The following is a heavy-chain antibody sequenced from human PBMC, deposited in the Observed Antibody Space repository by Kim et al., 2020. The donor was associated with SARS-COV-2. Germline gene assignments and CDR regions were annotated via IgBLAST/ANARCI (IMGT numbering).Heavy chain of an antibody. Sequence: GGSLRLSCAASGFTFSSYAMHWVRQAPGKGLEYVSAISSNGGSTYYANSVKGRFTISRDNSKNTLYLQMGSLRAEDMAVYYCAREGLEWELQNWFDPWGQGTLVTVSS. V-gene: IGHV3-64*01. CDR1: GFTFSSYA. CDR2: ISSNGGST. CDR3: AREGLEWELQNWFDP. J-gene: IGHJ5*02. D-gene: IGHD1-26*01.